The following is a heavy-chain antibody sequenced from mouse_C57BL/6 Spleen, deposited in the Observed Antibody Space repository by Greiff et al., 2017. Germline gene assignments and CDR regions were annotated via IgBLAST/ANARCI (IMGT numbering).Heavy chain of an antibody. Sequence: QVQLQPSGAELVKPGASVKISCKASGYAFSSYWMNWVKQRPGKGLEWIGQIYPGDGDTNYNGKFKGKATLTADKSSSTAYMQLSSLTSEDSAVYFCARSGDYDGTSWFAYWGQGTLVTVSA. CDR3: ARSGDYDGTSWFAY. V-gene: IGHV1-80*01. CDR2: IYPGDGDT. CDR1: GYAFSSYW. J-gene: IGHJ3*01. D-gene: IGHD2-4*01.